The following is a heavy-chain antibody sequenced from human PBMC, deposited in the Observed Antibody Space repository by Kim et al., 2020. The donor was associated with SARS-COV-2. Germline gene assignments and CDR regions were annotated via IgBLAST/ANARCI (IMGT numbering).Heavy chain of an antibody. CDR2: MNPNSGNT. CDR3: ARGRFTTIFSFTIQSDALD. J-gene: IGHJ3*01. D-gene: IGHD3-3*01. CDR1: GYTFTRYD. Sequence: ASVKVSCKATGYTFTRYDINWVRHAPGQGFEWMGWMNPNSGNTGYAQKFHGRATMTSDTSISTTYMELSGLRFYYTAFYYCARGRFTTIFSFTIQSDALD. V-gene: IGHV1-8*01.